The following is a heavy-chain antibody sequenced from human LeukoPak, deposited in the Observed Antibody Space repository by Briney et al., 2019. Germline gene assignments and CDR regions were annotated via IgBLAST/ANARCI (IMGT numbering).Heavy chain of an antibody. D-gene: IGHD5-12*01. Sequence: MPSETLSLTCTVSGGSISSYYWSWIRQPPGKGLDWIGYIYYSGNINYKSPLKSRVTISGDTSKNQFSLKLSSVTAADTAVYYCARHAESGYDRFDHWGQGTLVTVSS. CDR3: ARHAESGYDRFDH. V-gene: IGHV4-59*08. CDR1: GGSISSYY. J-gene: IGHJ4*02. CDR2: IYYSGNI.